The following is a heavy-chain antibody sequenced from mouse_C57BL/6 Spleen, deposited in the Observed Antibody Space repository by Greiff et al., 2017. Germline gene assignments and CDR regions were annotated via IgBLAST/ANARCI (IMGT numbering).Heavy chain of an antibody. V-gene: IGHV1-80*01. J-gene: IGHJ2*01. CDR2: IYPGDGDT. D-gene: IGHD1-1*01. Sequence: VQLQQSGAELVKPGASVKISCKASGYAFSSYWMNWVKQRPGKGLAWIGQIYPGDGDTNYNGKFKGKATLTADKSSSTAYMQLSSLTSEDSAVYFCARSHYYGSYYFDYWGQGTTLTVSS. CDR1: GYAFSSYW. CDR3: ARSHYYGSYYFDY.